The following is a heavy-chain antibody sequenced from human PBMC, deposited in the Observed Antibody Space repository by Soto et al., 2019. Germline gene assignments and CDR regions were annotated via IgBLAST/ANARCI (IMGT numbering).Heavy chain of an antibody. Sequence: ASVKVSCKASGFTFTSYGISWVRQGPGQGLEWMGWISAYNGNTNYAQKLQGRATMTTDTSTSTAYMELRSLRSDDTAVYYCAYMGTGSSAYWGQGTLVTVSS. CDR3: AYMGTGSSAY. D-gene: IGHD1-1*01. V-gene: IGHV1-18*01. J-gene: IGHJ4*02. CDR2: ISAYNGNT. CDR1: GFTFTSYG.